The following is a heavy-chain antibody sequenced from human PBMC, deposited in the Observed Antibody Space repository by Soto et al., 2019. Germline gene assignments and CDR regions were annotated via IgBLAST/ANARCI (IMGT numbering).Heavy chain of an antibody. CDR1: GFTVSSKY. Sequence: GGSLRLSCAASGFTVSSKYMSWVRQAPGKGLEWVSLIQSGGPTYYADSVKGRFTISRDTSENTVHLQMDSLRAEDTAVYYCARDFVLCEGGRCSGLPWEVGGKGTTVT. CDR2: IQSGGPT. V-gene: IGHV3-66*01. J-gene: IGHJ6*03. D-gene: IGHD2-15*01. CDR3: ARDFVLCEGGRCSGLPWEV.